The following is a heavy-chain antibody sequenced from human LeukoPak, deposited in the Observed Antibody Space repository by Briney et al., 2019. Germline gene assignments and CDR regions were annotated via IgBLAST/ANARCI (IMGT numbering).Heavy chain of an antibody. Sequence: GGSLRLSCAASGFTFSVYAMSWVRQAPGKGLEWVSSIGGSVGTTYYADSVKGRFTISRDNSKNSLFLQMNSLRAEDTAVYYCATSGRDTIDYFYGMDVWGHGTTVTVSS. J-gene: IGHJ6*02. CDR3: ATSGRDTIDYFYGMDV. CDR1: GFTFSVYA. V-gene: IGHV3-23*01. CDR2: IGGSVGTT. D-gene: IGHD6-19*01.